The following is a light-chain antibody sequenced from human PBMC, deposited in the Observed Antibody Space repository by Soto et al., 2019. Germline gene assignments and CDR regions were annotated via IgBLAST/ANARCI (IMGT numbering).Light chain of an antibody. CDR2: WAS. V-gene: IGKV4-1*01. CDR1: QSVLYSSNNENY. J-gene: IGKJ1*01. Sequence: DIVMTQSPDSLAVSLGERATINCKSSQSVLYSSNNENYLAWYQQKPGQPPKLLIYWASTRESGVPDRFSGSGSGTDFTLTISSLQAEDVAVYYCQQYYSGPRTFGQGTKVEIK. CDR3: QQYYSGPRT.